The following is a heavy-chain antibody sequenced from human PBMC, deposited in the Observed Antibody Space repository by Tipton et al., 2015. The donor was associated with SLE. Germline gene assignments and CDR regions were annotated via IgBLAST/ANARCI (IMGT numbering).Heavy chain of an antibody. Sequence: TLSLTCTVSGASITRHYWTWIRQPPGKGLEWIGYVYYSVNTNYNPSLKSRVTISLDTSKSQFSLKLTSVTAADTAVYYCAVLGGSYYPDYFDYWGQGTLVTVSS. CDR2: VYYSVNT. CDR3: AVLGGSYYPDYFDY. J-gene: IGHJ4*02. V-gene: IGHV4-59*11. D-gene: IGHD3-10*01. CDR1: GASITRHY.